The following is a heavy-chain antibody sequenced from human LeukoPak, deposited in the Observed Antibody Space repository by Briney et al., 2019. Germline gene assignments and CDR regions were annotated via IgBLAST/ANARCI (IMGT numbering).Heavy chain of an antibody. CDR2: IYQSGST. J-gene: IGHJ5*02. CDR3: ARPYGP. CDR1: GGSISSSFYY. V-gene: IGHV4-39*01. Sequence: SETLSLTCTVSGGSISSSFYYWGWIRQPPGKGLEWIGSIYQSGSTYYNPSLKSRVTISVDTSRNQFSLNLSSVTAADTAVYYCARPYGPWGQGTLVAVSS. D-gene: IGHD4-17*01.